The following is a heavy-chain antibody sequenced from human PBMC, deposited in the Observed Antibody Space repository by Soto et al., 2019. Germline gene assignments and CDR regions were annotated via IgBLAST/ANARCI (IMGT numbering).Heavy chain of an antibody. CDR2: ISGSGGST. CDR3: AKDLDIVVVPAAIDY. Sequence: GGSPRLSCAASGFTFSSYAMSWVRQAPGKGLEWVSAISGSGGSTYYADSVKGRFTISRDNSKNTLYLQMNSLRAEDTAVYYCAKDLDIVVVPAAIDYWGQGTLVTVSS. V-gene: IGHV3-23*01. D-gene: IGHD2-2*03. CDR1: GFTFSSYA. J-gene: IGHJ4*02.